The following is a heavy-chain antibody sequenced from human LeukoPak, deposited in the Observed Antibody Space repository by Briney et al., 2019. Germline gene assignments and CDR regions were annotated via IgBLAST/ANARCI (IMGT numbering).Heavy chain of an antibody. J-gene: IGHJ5*02. CDR1: GYTFTGYY. D-gene: IGHD6-13*01. V-gene: IGHV1-2*02. Sequence: GASVKVSCKASGYTFTGYYMHWVRQAPGQGLEWMGWINPNSGGTNYAQKFKGRVTMTRDTSISTAYMELSRLRSDDTAVYYCARDLQSYSSSWYLIDPWGQGTLVTVSS. CDR3: ARDLQSYSSSWYLIDP. CDR2: INPNSGGT.